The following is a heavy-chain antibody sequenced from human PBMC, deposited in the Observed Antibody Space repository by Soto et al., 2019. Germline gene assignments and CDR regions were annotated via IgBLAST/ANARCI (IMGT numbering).Heavy chain of an antibody. CDR3: ARTDYNSDWLFDY. CDR1: GGSISSSNW. Sequence: SETLSLTCAVSGGSISSSNWWNWIRQPPGKGLEWIGEIYHSGSTNYNPSLKSRVTISVDKSKNQFSLNLRSVTAADTSVYYCARTDYNSDWLFDYWGQGTLVTVSS. D-gene: IGHD6-19*01. V-gene: IGHV4-4*02. CDR2: IYHSGST. J-gene: IGHJ4*02.